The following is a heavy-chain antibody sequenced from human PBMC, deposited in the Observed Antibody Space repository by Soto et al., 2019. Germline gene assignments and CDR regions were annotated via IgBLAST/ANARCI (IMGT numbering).Heavy chain of an antibody. V-gene: IGHV4-39*01. J-gene: IGHJ4*02. Sequence: SETLSLTCTVSGGSISGSTYHWGWIRQPPGKGLEWIGNSYYSGNTYFNPTLASRLTISVDTSKNQFSLKLSSVTAADTAVYYCARLSTIFGVFSICYSFDYWGQGTLVTVSS. D-gene: IGHD3-3*01. CDR3: ARLSTIFGVFSICYSFDY. CDR2: SYYSGNT. CDR1: GGSISGSTYH.